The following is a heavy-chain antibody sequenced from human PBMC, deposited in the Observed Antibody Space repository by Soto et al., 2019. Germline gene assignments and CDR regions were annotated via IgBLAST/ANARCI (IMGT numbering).Heavy chain of an antibody. V-gene: IGHV1-18*01. D-gene: IGHD6-19*01. J-gene: IGHJ4*02. CDR2: ITVNSGNT. Sequence: ASVKVSCKSSGYSFISYGIGWVRQAPGQGLEWMGWITVNSGNTNYPQKFQGRVTMTTDTSTSTAYMELRSLTSDDTAVYYCGRGLGGGWYYFDYWGPGTLVTVSS. CDR3: GRGLGGGWYYFDY. CDR1: GYSFISYG.